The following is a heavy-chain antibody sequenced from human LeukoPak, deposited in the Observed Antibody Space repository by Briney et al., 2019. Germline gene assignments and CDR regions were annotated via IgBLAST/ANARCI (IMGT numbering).Heavy chain of an antibody. CDR2: ISSSGSTI. D-gene: IGHD2-2*01. V-gene: IGHV3-48*03. CDR3: AAGLDIVVVPAASYYGMDV. Sequence: GGSLRLSCAASGFTFSSYEMNWVRQAPGKGLEWVSYISSSGSTIYYADSVKGRLTISRDNAKNSLYLQMNSLRAEDTAVYYCAAGLDIVVVPAASYYGMDVWGKGTTVTVSS. CDR1: GFTFSSYE. J-gene: IGHJ6*04.